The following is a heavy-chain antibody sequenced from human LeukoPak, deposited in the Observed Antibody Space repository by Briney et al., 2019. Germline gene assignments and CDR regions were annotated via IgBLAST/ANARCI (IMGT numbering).Heavy chain of an antibody. V-gene: IGHV5-51*01. J-gene: IGHJ3*01. D-gene: IGHD5-12*01. Sequence: GESLKISCEGSGHSFTNYWIGWVRQMPGKGLEWMGINYPGDSDTTYSPSFQGQVTMSADKSISTAYLQWSSLKASDTAMYYCARRVSSSGFDAFDVWGQGTMVTVSS. CDR2: NYPGDSDT. CDR1: GHSFTNYW. CDR3: ARRVSSSGFDAFDV.